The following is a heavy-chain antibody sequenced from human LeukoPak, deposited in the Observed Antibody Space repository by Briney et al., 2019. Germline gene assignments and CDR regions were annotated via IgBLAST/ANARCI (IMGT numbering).Heavy chain of an antibody. CDR2: IYHSGST. D-gene: IGHD3-22*01. CDR1: GGSISSSSDY. V-gene: IGHV4-39*01. Sequence: SETLSLTCTVSGGSISSSSDYWGWIRQPPGKGLECIGSIYHSGSTYYNPSLKSRVTISVDTSKNQFSLKLSSVTAADTAVYYCARQDYDSGGYYSLNYFDYWGQGTLVTVSS. CDR3: ARQDYDSGGYYSLNYFDY. J-gene: IGHJ4*02.